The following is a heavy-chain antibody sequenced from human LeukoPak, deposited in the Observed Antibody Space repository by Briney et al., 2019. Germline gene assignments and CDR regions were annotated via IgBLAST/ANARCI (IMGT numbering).Heavy chain of an antibody. CDR1: GFMFSSYA. D-gene: IGHD3-10*01. J-gene: IGHJ4*02. Sequence: GGSLRLSCAASGFMFSSYAMNWVLQAPGKGLEWVSLISGSGVRTYYADSVKGRFTIFRDNSKNTLYLQMNSLRAEDTAVYYCAKDLWDSGSQAYFDYWGQGTLVTVSS. CDR3: AKDLWDSGSQAYFDY. CDR2: ISGSGVRT. V-gene: IGHV3-23*01.